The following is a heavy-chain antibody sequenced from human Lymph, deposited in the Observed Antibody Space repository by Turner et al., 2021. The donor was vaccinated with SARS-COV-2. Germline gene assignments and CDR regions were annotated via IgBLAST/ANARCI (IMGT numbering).Heavy chain of an antibody. Sequence: QVQLQESGPGLVKPSETLSLTCTVSGGSISSYYWSWIRQPPGKGLEWIGYIYYSGSTNYNPSLKSRVNISVDTSKNQFSLKLSSVTAADTAVYYCASYYYDSSGYSYGFDYWGQGTLVTVSS. V-gene: IGHV4-59*08. D-gene: IGHD3-22*01. CDR3: ASYYYDSSGYSYGFDY. CDR1: GGSISSYY. J-gene: IGHJ4*02. CDR2: IYYSGST.